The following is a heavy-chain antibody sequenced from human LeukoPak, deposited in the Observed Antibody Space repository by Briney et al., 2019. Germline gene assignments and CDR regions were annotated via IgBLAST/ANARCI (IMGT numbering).Heavy chain of an antibody. CDR3: ARAGGNSGSSVSNAFDI. Sequence: GGSLRLSCAASGFTFSGYDMHWVRQATGKGLEWVSAIGTAGDTYYPGSVKGRFTISRENAKNSLYLQMNSLRAGDTAVYYCARAGGNSGSSVSNAFDIWGQGTMVTVSS. D-gene: IGHD4-23*01. J-gene: IGHJ3*02. CDR2: IGTAGDT. V-gene: IGHV3-13*01. CDR1: GFTFSGYD.